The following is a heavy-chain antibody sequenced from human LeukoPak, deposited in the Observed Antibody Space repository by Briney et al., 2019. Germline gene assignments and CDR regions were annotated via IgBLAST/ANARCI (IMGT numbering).Heavy chain of an antibody. J-gene: IGHJ5*02. CDR3: ARGSLRFLDSMNWFDP. Sequence: PSETLSLTCTVSGGSISSYYWSWIRQPAGKGLEWIGRIYTSGSTNYNPSLKSRVTMSVDTSKNQFSLKLSSVTAADTAVYYCARGSLRFLDSMNWFDPWGQETLVTVSS. CDR1: GGSISSYY. V-gene: IGHV4-4*07. CDR2: IYTSGST. D-gene: IGHD3-3*01.